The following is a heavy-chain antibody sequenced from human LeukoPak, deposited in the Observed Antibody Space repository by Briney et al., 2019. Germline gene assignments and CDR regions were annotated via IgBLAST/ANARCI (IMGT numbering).Heavy chain of an antibody. CDR1: GFTFSSYW. J-gene: IGHJ4*02. V-gene: IGHV3-7*01. CDR3: AKDTGTVTTSFGY. D-gene: IGHD4-17*01. Sequence: GGSLRLSCAASGFTFSSYWMSWVRQAPGKGLEWVANIKQDGSEKYYVDSVKGRFTISRDNAKNSLYLQMNSLRAEDTAVYYCAKDTGTVTTSFGYWGQGTLVTVSS. CDR2: IKQDGSEK.